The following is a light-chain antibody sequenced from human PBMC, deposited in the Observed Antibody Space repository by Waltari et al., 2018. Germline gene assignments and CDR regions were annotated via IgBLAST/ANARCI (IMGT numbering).Light chain of an antibody. Sequence: IQLTQSPSSLSASVGDRVPITSRARQGISSYLSWYQQKPGKAPKLLIYAASTLQSGVPSRFSGSGSGTDFTLTISSLQPEDFATYYCQQLNSYPFTFALGPKWISN. CDR3: QQLNSYPFT. CDR1: QGISSY. V-gene: IGKV1-9*01. J-gene: IGKJ3*01. CDR2: AAS.